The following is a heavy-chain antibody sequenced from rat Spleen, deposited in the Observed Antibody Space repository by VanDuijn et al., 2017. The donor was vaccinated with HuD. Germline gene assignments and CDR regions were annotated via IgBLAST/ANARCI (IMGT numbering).Heavy chain of an antibody. CDR3: ATRDGGYPG. D-gene: IGHD1-11*01. Sequence: EVQLVESDGGLVQPGRSLKLSCASSGFTFSDYYMAWVRQAPTKGLEWVATIIYDGSRTYYRDSVKGRFTISRDNTKNTLYLQMDSLRSDDTATYYCATRDGGYPGWGQGTLVTVSS. V-gene: IGHV5S10*01. CDR1: GFTFSDYY. J-gene: IGHJ3*01. CDR2: IIYDGSRT.